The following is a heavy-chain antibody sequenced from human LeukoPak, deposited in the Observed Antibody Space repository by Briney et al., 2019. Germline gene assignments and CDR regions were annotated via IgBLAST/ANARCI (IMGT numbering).Heavy chain of an antibody. D-gene: IGHD4-11*01. CDR2: ISSNGGST. J-gene: IGHJ4*02. CDR1: GFTVSSLA. V-gene: IGHV3-64*01. Sequence: PGGSLRLSCAASGFTVSSLAMHWVRQAPGKGLEYVSAISSNGGSTYYANSVKGRFTISRDNSKNTLYLQMGSLRAEDMAVYYCARGPYSTPLDYWGQGTLVTVSS. CDR3: ARGPYSTPLDY.